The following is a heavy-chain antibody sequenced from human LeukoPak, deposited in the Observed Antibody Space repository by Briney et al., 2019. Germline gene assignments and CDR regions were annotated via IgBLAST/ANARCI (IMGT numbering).Heavy chain of an antibody. V-gene: IGHV4-39*06. CDR1: GGSISSSSYY. Sequence: SETLSLTCTVSGGSISSSSYYWVWIRQPPGKGLEWIGSMYYSGSTYYNASLKSRVTISADTSKNQVPLRLNSVTAADTAVYYCARQTGSGLFILPGGQGTLVTVSS. CDR2: MYYSGST. J-gene: IGHJ4*02. CDR3: ARQTGSGLFILP. D-gene: IGHD3/OR15-3a*01.